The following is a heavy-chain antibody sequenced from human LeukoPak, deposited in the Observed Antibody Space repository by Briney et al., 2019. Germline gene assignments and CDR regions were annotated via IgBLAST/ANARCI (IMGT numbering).Heavy chain of an antibody. CDR2: ISYDGSNK. J-gene: IGHJ4*02. V-gene: IGHV3-30*18. Sequence: PGGSLRLSCAASGFTFSSYGMHWVCQAPGKGLERVAVISYDGSNKYYADSVKGRFTISRDNSKNTLYLQMNSLRAEDTAVYYCAKAYGSGGYYFDYWGQGTLVTVSS. D-gene: IGHD3-10*01. CDR1: GFTFSSYG. CDR3: AKAYGSGGYYFDY.